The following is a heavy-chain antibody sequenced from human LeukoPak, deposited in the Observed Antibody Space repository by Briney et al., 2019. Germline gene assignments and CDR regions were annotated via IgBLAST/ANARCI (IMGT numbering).Heavy chain of an antibody. CDR3: AKEDYDSSGYHDY. J-gene: IGHJ4*02. CDR1: GFTFSSYG. Sequence: GGSLRLSCAASGFTFSSYGMHWVRQAPGKGLEWVAVISYDGSNKYYADSVKGRFTISRDNSKNTLYLQMNSLRAEDTAVYYCAKEDYDSSGYHDYWGQGTLVTVSS. CDR2: ISYDGSNK. V-gene: IGHV3-30*18. D-gene: IGHD3-22*01.